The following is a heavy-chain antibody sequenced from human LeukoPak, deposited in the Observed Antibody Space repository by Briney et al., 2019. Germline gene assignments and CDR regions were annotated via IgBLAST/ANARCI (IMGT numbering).Heavy chain of an antibody. CDR2: ISYDGRNK. Sequence: GGSLRRSCAASEFTFNNHDMHWVRQAPGKGLEWVAAISYDGRNKYYADSVKGRFTISRDNSKNTLNLQMNSLRTEDTAVFYCAKPRDIDSWAFDVWGQGTMVTVSS. CDR3: AKPRDIDSWAFDV. J-gene: IGHJ3*01. V-gene: IGHV3-30*18. CDR1: EFTFNNHD. D-gene: IGHD2-15*01.